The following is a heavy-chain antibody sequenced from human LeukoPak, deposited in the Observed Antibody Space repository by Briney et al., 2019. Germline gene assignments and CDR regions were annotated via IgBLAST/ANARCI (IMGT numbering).Heavy chain of an antibody. CDR3: ARGSVLRHFNY. Sequence: TSETLSLTCTVSGGSISSYYWSWIRQPPGKGLEWIGYIYYSGSTYYNPSLKSRVTISVDTSKNQFSLNLSSVTAADTAVYFCARGSVLRHFNYWGQGTLVTVSS. CDR1: GGSISSYY. CDR2: IYYSGST. J-gene: IGHJ4*02. D-gene: IGHD3-3*01. V-gene: IGHV4-59*08.